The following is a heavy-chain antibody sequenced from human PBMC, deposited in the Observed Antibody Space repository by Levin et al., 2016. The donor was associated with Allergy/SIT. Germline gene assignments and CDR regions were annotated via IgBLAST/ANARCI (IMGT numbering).Heavy chain of an antibody. CDR3: ARKGHD. J-gene: IGHJ4*02. CDR2: IKQDGSEK. V-gene: IGHV3-7*05. Sequence: VRQMPGKGLEWVANIKQDGSEKYYVDSVKGRFTISRDNAKNSLYLQMNSLRAEDTAVYYCARKGHDWGQGTLVTVSS.